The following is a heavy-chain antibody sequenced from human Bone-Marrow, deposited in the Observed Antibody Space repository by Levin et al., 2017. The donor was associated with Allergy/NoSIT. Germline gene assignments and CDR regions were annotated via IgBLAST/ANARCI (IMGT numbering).Heavy chain of an antibody. CDR3: TTWFLVVAPAIPYYYYGMDV. CDR2: IKSKTDGGTT. D-gene: IGHD2-21*02. Sequence: GGSLRLSCAASGFTFSNVWMSWVRQAPVKGLEWVGRIKSKTDGGTTDYAALVKGRFTISRDDSKNTLYLQMNSLTPEDTALYYCTTWFLVVAPAIPYYYYGMDVWGQGTTVTVSS. J-gene: IGHJ6*02. CDR1: GFTFSNVW. V-gene: IGHV3-15*01.